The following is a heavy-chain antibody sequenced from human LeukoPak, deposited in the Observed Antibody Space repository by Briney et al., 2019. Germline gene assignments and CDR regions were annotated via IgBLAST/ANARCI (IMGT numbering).Heavy chain of an antibody. Sequence: ASVKVSCKVFGGSFSAYAISWVRQAPGQGLEWMGGVIPTSGTTNYAQKFQGRVTVTADESTSTAYMELSSLRSEDTAVYYCARDLSRGVVYASDYWGQGTLVTVSS. CDR3: ARDLSRGVVYASDY. CDR1: GGSFSAYA. V-gene: IGHV1-69*13. D-gene: IGHD3-3*01. J-gene: IGHJ4*02. CDR2: VIPTSGTT.